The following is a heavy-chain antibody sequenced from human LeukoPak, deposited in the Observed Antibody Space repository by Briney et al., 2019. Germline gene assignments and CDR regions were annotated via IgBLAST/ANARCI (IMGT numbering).Heavy chain of an antibody. J-gene: IGHJ4*02. CDR3: ARDESVAGTFYY. CDR1: GFTFSSYG. Sequence: GGSLRLSCAASGFTFSSYGMQWVRQAPGKGLEWVAVISYDGSNKYYADSVKGRFTISRDNSKNTLYLQMNSLRAEDTAVYYCARDESVAGTFYYWGQGTLVTVSS. CDR2: ISYDGSNK. V-gene: IGHV3-30*03. D-gene: IGHD6-19*01.